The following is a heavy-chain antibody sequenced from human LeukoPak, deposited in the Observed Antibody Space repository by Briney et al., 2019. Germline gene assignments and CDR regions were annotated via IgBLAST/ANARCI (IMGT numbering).Heavy chain of an antibody. Sequence: GGSLRLSCAASGFTFSSYSMNWVRQAPGKGLEWVSSISSGSSYIYYADSVKGRFTISRDNAKNSLYLQMNSLRAEDTAVYYCAREFGSRLNNWFDPWGQGTLVTVSS. J-gene: IGHJ5*02. D-gene: IGHD6-13*01. CDR3: AREFGSRLNNWFDP. CDR1: GFTFSSYS. V-gene: IGHV3-21*01. CDR2: ISSGSSYI.